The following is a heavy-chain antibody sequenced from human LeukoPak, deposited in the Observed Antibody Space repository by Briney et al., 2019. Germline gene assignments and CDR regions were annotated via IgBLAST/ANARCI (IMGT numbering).Heavy chain of an antibody. CDR1: GGSISSGDYY. V-gene: IGHV4-30-4*08. D-gene: IGHD6-19*01. CDR2: IYYSGST. J-gene: IGHJ5*02. Sequence: SQTLSLTCTVSGGSISSGDYYWSWIRQPPGKGLEWIGYIYYSGSTYYNPSLKSRVTISVDTSKNQFSLKLSSVTAADTAVYYCARDRAVAGTGNWFDPWGQGTLVTVSS. CDR3: ARDRAVAGTGNWFDP.